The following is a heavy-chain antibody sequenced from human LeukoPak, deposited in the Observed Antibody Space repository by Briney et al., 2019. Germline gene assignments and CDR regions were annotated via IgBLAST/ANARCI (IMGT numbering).Heavy chain of an antibody. V-gene: IGHV3-33*01. CDR3: ARNVVPAAMFFDY. CDR1: GFTSSSYG. D-gene: IGHD2-2*01. J-gene: IGHJ4*02. Sequence: GGSLRLSCAASGFTSSSYGMHWVRQAPGKGLEWVAVIWYDGSNKYYADSVKGRFTISRDNSKNTLYLQMNSLRAEDTAVYYCARNVVPAAMFFDYWGQGTLVTVSS. CDR2: IWYDGSNK.